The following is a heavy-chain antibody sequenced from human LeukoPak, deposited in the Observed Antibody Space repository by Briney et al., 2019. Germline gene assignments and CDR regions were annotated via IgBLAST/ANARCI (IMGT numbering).Heavy chain of an antibody. CDR1: GFTFSSYS. J-gene: IGHJ4*02. V-gene: IGHV3-21*01. Sequence: GGSLRLSCAASGFTFSSYSMNWVRQAPGKGLEWVSSISSSSSYIYYADSVKGRFTISRDNFKKTLYLQMNSLIAEDTAVYYCARDPSNSGTYYVLDYWGQGALVTVSS. D-gene: IGHD1-26*01. CDR2: ISSSSSYI. CDR3: ARDPSNSGTYYVLDY.